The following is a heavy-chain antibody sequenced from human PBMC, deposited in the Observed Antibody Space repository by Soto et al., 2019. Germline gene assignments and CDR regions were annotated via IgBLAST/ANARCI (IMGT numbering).Heavy chain of an antibody. CDR3: ARLPPHNCSGGFCSHY. J-gene: IGHJ4*02. Sequence: GGSLRLSCVASGFTFSDYYMSWIRQIPGKGLEWTSYISNNGRTMYYRDSVKGRFTISRDNTKKLLYLQMNGLRAEDTAVYYCARLPPHNCSGGFCSHYWGQGTLVTVSS. CDR2: ISNNGRTM. V-gene: IGHV3-11*01. D-gene: IGHD2-15*01. CDR1: GFTFSDYY.